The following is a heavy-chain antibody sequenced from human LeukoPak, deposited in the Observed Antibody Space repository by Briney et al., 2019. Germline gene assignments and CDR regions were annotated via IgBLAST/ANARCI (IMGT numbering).Heavy chain of an antibody. Sequence: PGGSLRLSCAASGFTFSSYSMNWVRQAPGKGLEWVSYISSSSSTIYYADSVKGRFTISRDNAKNSLYLQMNSLRAEDTAVYYCARDSWGFAVIVDPPAFDYWGQGTLVTVSS. J-gene: IGHJ4*02. CDR3: ARDSWGFAVIVDPPAFDY. CDR1: GFTFSSYS. D-gene: IGHD3-22*01. CDR2: ISSSSSTI. V-gene: IGHV3-48*01.